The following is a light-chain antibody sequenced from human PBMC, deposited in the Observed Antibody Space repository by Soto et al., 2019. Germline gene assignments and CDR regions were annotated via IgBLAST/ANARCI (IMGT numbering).Light chain of an antibody. Sequence: DIQMTQSPSSLSASVGDRVTITCRASQSISSYLNWYQQKPGKAPKLLIYAASSLQSGVPSRFSGSGSVTAVTLTISSRQPKDFVTYYCQQSYSTPFTFGSGTKVD. CDR1: QSISSY. V-gene: IGKV1-39*01. CDR2: AAS. J-gene: IGKJ3*01. CDR3: QQSYSTPFT.